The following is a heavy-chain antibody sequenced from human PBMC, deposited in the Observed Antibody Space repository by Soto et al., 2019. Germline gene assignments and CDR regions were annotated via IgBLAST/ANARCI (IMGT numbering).Heavy chain of an antibody. Sequence: QVQLQESGPGLVKPSETLSLTCSVSGASITSFSWSWIRQSPDKGLEWIGYVFYSGSTTYNPSLKSRVTLSIDKSKNQFSLKSTSVTAAETAIYFCARDMYSRQNGFAPWGQGTVVTVSS. CDR2: VFYSGST. CDR3: ARDMYSRQNGFAP. V-gene: IGHV4-59*13. D-gene: IGHD6-13*01. J-gene: IGHJ5*02. CDR1: GASITSFS.